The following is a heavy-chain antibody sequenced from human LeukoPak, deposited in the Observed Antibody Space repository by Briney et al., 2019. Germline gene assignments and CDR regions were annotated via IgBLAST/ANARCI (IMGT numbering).Heavy chain of an antibody. CDR3: ARSLAVAVDYFDY. CDR2: IYPGDSDT. D-gene: IGHD6-19*01. J-gene: IGHJ4*02. V-gene: IGHV5-51*01. Sequence: GESLKISCKGSGYSFTSYWIGWVRQMPGKGLEWMGIIYPGDSDTRYSPSFQGQVAISADKSISTAYLQWSSLKASDTAMYYCARSLAVAVDYFDYWGQGTLVTVSS. CDR1: GYSFTSYW.